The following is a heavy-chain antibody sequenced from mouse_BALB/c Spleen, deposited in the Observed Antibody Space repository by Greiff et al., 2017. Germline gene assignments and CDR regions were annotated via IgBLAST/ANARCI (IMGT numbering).Heavy chain of an antibody. CDR2: IYPGNVNT. CDR1: GYTFTSYY. CDR3: AVSTVVADYYAMDY. Sequence: QVQLQQSGPELVKPGASVRISCKASGYTFTSYYIHWVKQRPGQGLEWIGWIYPGNVNTKYNEKFKGKATLTADKSSSTAYMQLSSLTSEDSAVYFCAVSTVVADYYAMDYWGQGTSVTVSS. D-gene: IGHD1-1*01. V-gene: IGHV1S56*01. J-gene: IGHJ4*01.